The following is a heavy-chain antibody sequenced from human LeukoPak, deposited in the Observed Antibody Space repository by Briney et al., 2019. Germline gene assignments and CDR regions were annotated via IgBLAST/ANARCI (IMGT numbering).Heavy chain of an antibody. J-gene: IGHJ4*02. CDR2: ISTDGGGT. Sequence: GGSLRLSCAASGLTFSTYATHWVRQAPGRGLEYVSAISTDGGGTYYANSVKGRFTISRDNSKNTLYLQMGSLRAEDMAVYYCARYSSSSCYDYWGQGSLVTVSS. CDR3: ARYSSSSCYDY. D-gene: IGHD6-13*01. V-gene: IGHV3-64*01. CDR1: GLTFSTYA.